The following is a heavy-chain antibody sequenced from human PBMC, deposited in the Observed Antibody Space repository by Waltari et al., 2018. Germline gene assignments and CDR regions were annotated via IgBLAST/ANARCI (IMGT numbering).Heavy chain of an antibody. J-gene: IGHJ4*02. CDR3: ARHWASSSRYEVPYYFDY. CDR1: GGSISSSSYY. V-gene: IGHV4-39*01. CDR2: IYYSGST. D-gene: IGHD6-13*01. Sequence: QLQLQESGPGLVKPSETLSLPCTVSGGSISSSSYYWGWIRQPPGKGLEWIGSIYYSGSTDYTPSLKSRVTISVETSKNQVSLKLSSVTAADTAVYYCARHWASSSRYEVPYYFDYWGQGTLVTVSS.